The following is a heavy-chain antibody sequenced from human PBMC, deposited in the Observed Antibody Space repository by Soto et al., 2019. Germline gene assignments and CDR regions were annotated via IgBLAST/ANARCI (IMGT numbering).Heavy chain of an antibody. V-gene: IGHV1-18*01. J-gene: IGHJ6*02. CDR1: GYTFTSYG. Sequence: ASLKVSCKASGYTFTSYGISWVRQAPGQGLEWMGWISAYNGNTNYAQKLQGRVTMTTDTSTSTAYMELRSLRSDDTAVYYCASSTLDIVVVPAAMTGMDVWGQGTTVTVSS. D-gene: IGHD2-2*03. CDR3: ASSTLDIVVVPAAMTGMDV. CDR2: ISAYNGNT.